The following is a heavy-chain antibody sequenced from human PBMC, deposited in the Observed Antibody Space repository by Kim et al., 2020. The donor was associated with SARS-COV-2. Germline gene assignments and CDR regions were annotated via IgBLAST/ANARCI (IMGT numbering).Heavy chain of an antibody. CDR3: ARSLEQWLRVTRDGMDV. J-gene: IGHJ6*02. CDR2: ISYDGSNK. V-gene: IGHV3-33*05. Sequence: GGSLRLSCAASGFTFSSYGMHWVRQAPGKGLEWVAVISYDGSNKYYADSVKGRFTISRDNSKNTLYLQMNSLRAEDTAVYYCARSLEQWLRVTRDGMDVWGQGTTVTVSS. CDR1: GFTFSSYG. D-gene: IGHD5-12*01.